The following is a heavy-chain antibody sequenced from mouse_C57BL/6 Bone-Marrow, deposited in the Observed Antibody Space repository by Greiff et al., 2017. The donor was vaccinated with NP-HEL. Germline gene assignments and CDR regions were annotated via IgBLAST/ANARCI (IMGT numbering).Heavy chain of an antibody. Sequence: EVQVVESGPELVKPGASVKISCKASGYSFTDYNMNWVKQSNGKSLEWIGVINPNYGTTSYNQKFKGKATLTVDQSSSTAYLQLNSLTSEDSAVYYCATPDGYYPAWFAYWGQGTLVTVSA. CDR1: GYSFTDYN. V-gene: IGHV1-39*01. D-gene: IGHD2-3*01. CDR2: INPNYGTT. J-gene: IGHJ3*01. CDR3: ATPDGYYPAWFAY.